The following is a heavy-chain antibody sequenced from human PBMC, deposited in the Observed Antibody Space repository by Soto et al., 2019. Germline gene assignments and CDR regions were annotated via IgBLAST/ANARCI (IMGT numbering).Heavy chain of an antibody. CDR1: GGSISSSNW. CDR3: ARQGYCSSTSCYAFDY. CDR2: IYHSGST. D-gene: IGHD2-2*01. V-gene: IGHV4-4*02. J-gene: IGHJ4*02. Sequence: SETLSLTCAVSGGSISSSNWWSWVRQPPGKGLEWIGEIYHSGSTNYNPSLKSRVTISVDKSKNQFSLKLSSVTAADTAVYYCARQGYCSSTSCYAFDYWGQGTLVTVSS.